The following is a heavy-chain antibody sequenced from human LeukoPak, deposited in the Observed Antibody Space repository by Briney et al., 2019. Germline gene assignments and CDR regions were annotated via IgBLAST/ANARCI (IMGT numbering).Heavy chain of an antibody. CDR1: GFTFSSYA. V-gene: IGHV3-23*01. CDR3: AKHAVQYSTTPPLGY. CDR2: ISGSGGST. D-gene: IGHD6-6*01. Sequence: GGSLRLXCAASGFTFSSYAMSWVRQAPGKGLEWVSAISGSGGSTYYADSVKGRFTISRDNSKSTLYLQMNSLRAEDTAVYYCAKHAVQYSTTPPLGYWGQGTLVTVSS. J-gene: IGHJ4*02.